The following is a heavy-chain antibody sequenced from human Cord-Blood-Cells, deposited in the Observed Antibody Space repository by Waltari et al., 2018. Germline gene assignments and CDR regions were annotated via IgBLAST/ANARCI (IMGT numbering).Heavy chain of an antibody. V-gene: IGHV3-30-3*01. Sequence: QVQLVESGGGVVQPGRSLRLSCAASGFTFSSYAMHWVRQAPGKGLEWVAVISYDGSNKYYADSVKGRFTISRDNSKNTLYLQMNSLRAEDTAVYYCARDGPKLWFRELSVPAFDIWGQ. D-gene: IGHD3-10*01. CDR3: ARDGPKLWFRELSVPAFDI. CDR2: ISYDGSNK. J-gene: IGHJ3*02. CDR1: GFTFSSYA.